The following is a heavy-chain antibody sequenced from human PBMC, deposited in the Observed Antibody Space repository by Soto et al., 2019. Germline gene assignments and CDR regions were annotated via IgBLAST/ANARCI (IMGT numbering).Heavy chain of an antibody. CDR1: GFTFSSYD. Sequence: SLRLSCAASGFTFSSYDMHWVRQATGKGLEWVSAIGTAGDTYYPGSVKGRFTISRENAKNSLYLQMNSLRAGDTAVYYCARGSGYSGYARRSYYYGMDVWGQGTTVTVS. J-gene: IGHJ6*02. D-gene: IGHD5-12*01. CDR3: ARGSGYSGYARRSYYYGMDV. CDR2: IGTAGDT. V-gene: IGHV3-13*01.